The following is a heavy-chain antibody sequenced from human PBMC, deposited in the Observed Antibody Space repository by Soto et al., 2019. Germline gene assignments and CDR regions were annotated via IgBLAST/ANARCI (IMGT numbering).Heavy chain of an antibody. V-gene: IGHV4-34*01. CDR3: ARARGYRAWGPLGY. CDR1: GGSFTGYY. J-gene: IGHJ4*02. D-gene: IGHD5-18*01. Sequence: SETLSLTCAVYGGSFTGYYWSWIRQPPGKGLEWIGEINHSGSTNYNPSLKSRVTISADTSKNQFSLRLSAVTAADPTVYYCARARGYRAWGPLGYWGQGTLVTVSS. CDR2: INHSGST.